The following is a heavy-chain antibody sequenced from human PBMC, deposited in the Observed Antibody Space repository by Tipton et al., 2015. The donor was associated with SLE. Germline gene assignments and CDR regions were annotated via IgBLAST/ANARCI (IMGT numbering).Heavy chain of an antibody. CDR1: GFTFSSYA. V-gene: IGHV3-23*01. D-gene: IGHD3-22*01. J-gene: IGHJ4*02. CDR3: AKDLEDYYDSSGYYYY. CDR2: ISGSGGST. Sequence: SLRLSCAAAGFTFSSYAMSWVRQAPGKGLQWVSSISGSGGSTYYADSVKGRFTISRDNSRNTLYLQMNSLRGEDTAVYYCAKDLEDYYDSSGYYYYWGQGTLVTVSS.